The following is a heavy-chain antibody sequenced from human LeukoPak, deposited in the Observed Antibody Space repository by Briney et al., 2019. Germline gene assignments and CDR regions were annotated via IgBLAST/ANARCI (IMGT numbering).Heavy chain of an antibody. V-gene: IGHV3-30*04. D-gene: IGHD2-8*02. Sequence: GRSLRLSCAASGFTFSSYVMHWVRQAPGKGLEWVAIISYDGSNEYYADSVKGRFTISRDNSKNTLYLQMNSLRAEDTAVYYCAKDPIWWNYFDYWGQGTLVTVSS. CDR3: AKDPIWWNYFDY. CDR2: ISYDGSNE. J-gene: IGHJ4*02. CDR1: GFTFSSYV.